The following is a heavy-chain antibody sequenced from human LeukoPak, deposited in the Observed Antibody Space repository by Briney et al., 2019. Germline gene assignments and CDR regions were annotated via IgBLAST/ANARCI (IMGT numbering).Heavy chain of an antibody. CDR3: ARALISGYYEADYYYYMDV. D-gene: IGHD3-9*01. V-gene: IGHV4-59*01. J-gene: IGHJ6*03. CDR2: FHNSGTS. Sequence: SETLSLTCTVSDDSISDYYRGWIRQPPGKGLEWIGYFHNSGTSTYNPSLKSRVTISVDTSKNQFSLKLSSVTAADTVVYYCARALISGYYEADYYYYMDVWGKGTTVTVSS. CDR1: DDSISDYY.